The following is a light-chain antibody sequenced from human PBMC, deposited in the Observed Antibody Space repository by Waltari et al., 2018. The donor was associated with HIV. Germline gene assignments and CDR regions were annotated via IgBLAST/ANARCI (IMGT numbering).Light chain of an antibody. CDR3: VIYYGGSWV. V-gene: IGLV7-43*01. Sequence: QTVVTQEPSLTVSPGGTVTLTCASSTGSVISLNYPSWFQHKPGQAPKALIYNTNIRHPWTPARFSGSLPGGKAALTLSGVQPEDEADYYCVIYYGGSWVFGGGTKLTVL. CDR1: TGSVISLNY. CDR2: NTN. J-gene: IGLJ3*02.